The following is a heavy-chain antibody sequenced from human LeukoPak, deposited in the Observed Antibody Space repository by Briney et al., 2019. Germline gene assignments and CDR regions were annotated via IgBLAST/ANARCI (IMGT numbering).Heavy chain of an antibody. CDR3: ARDPLYSGSYYFDY. J-gene: IGHJ4*02. D-gene: IGHD1-26*01. CDR2: ISGSGGGT. V-gene: IGHV3-23*01. Sequence: PGGSLRLSCAASGFTFSKYGMNWVRQAPGKGPEWVSGISGSGGGTYYADFVKGRFAISRDNSKNTLYLQMNSLRAEDTAVYYCARDPLYSGSYYFDYWGQGTLVTVSP. CDR1: GFTFSKYG.